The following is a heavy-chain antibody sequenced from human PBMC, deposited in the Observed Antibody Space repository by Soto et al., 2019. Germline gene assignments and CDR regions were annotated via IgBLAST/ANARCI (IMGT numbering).Heavy chain of an antibody. D-gene: IGHD3-3*01. V-gene: IGHV4-39*02. CDR3: GRDRVTTFGAGKLYYFDY. J-gene: IGHJ4*02. CDR1: GGSVSNSSYF. Sequence: LSLTCSVSGGSVSNSSYFWGWIRQPPGKGLEWIGSFHYTGIPYYNPSLKSRVTMSVDTSKNQFSLKLSSVTAADTAVCFCGRDRVTTFGAGKLYYFDYWGQGTLVTVSS. CDR2: FHYTGIP.